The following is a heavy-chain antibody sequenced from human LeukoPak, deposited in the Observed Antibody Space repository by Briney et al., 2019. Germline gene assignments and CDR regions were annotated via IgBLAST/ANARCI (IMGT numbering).Heavy chain of an antibody. J-gene: IGHJ6*02. Sequence: GSLRLSCAASGFTFSSYGMHWVRQAPGKGLEWVAVISYDGSNKYYADSVKGRFTISRDNSRNTLYLQMNSLRGEDTAVYYCARDLGEMATIPKHGMDVWGQGTTVTVSS. D-gene: IGHD5-24*01. CDR3: ARDLGEMATIPKHGMDV. CDR1: GFTFSSYG. CDR2: ISYDGSNK. V-gene: IGHV3-30*03.